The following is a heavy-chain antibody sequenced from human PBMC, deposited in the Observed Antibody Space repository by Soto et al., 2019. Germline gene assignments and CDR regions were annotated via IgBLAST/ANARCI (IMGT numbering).Heavy chain of an antibody. J-gene: IGHJ4*02. D-gene: IGHD6-13*01. CDR2: SSSSDYI. Sequence: GRSLRLSCAASRFTFTSYTMNWVRQAPGKGLEWVSSSSSSDYIYYADSMKGRVTISRDNAKNSLFLDMNSLTGEDTAVYYCARARVYATGPLDFWGQGTLVTVSS. V-gene: IGHV3-21*06. CDR1: RFTFTSYT. CDR3: ARARVYATGPLDF.